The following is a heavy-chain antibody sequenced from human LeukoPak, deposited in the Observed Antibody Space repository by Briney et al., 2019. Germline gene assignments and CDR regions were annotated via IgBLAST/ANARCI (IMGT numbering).Heavy chain of an antibody. V-gene: IGHV1-2*06. CDR3: AREVGYSSSYYGRFDP. J-gene: IGHJ5*02. CDR2: VNPNNGVP. Sequence: ASVKVSCKASGYTFTGYYMHWVRQAPGQGLEWMGRVNPNNGVPNYAQKFQGRVTMTRDTAISTAFMELSSLGSDDTAVYFCAREVGYSSSYYGRFDPCGQGTLVTVSS. CDR1: GYTFTGYY. D-gene: IGHD2-2*01.